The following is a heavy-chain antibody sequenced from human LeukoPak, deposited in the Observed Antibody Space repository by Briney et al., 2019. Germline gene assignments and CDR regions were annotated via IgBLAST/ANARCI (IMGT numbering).Heavy chain of an antibody. CDR3: VSAGYSSSSGVEWFDP. J-gene: IGHJ5*02. CDR1: GGSIRSYY. D-gene: IGHD6-6*01. CDR2: ISYSGSP. V-gene: IGHV4-59*01. Sequence: SETLSLTCTVSGGSIRSYYWSWIRQPPGQGLEWIGYISYSGSPNYNPSLKSRVTISVDTSKNQFSLKLSSVTAADTAVYYCVSAGYSSSSGVEWFDPWGQGTLVTVSS.